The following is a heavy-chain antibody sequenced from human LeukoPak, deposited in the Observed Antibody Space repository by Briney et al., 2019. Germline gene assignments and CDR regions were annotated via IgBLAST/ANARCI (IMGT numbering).Heavy chain of an antibody. CDR1: GFTVSSNY. Sequence: GGSLRLSCAASGFTVSSNYMSWVRQAPGKGLEWVSVIYSGGSTLYADSVKGRFTISRDNSKNTLYLQMNSLRAEDTAVYYCAKAYYDSSGYYNYFDYWGQGTLVTVSS. V-gene: IGHV3-53*01. CDR2: IYSGGST. J-gene: IGHJ4*02. D-gene: IGHD3-22*01. CDR3: AKAYYDSSGYYNYFDY.